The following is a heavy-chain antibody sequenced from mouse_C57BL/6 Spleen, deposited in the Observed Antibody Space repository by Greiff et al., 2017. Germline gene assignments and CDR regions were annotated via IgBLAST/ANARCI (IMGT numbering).Heavy chain of an antibody. CDR2: IDPSDSDT. D-gene: IGHD1-1*01. V-gene: IGHV1-52*01. J-gene: IGHJ1*03. CDR1: GYTFTSYW. Sequence: QVQLQQPGAELVRPGSSVKLSCKASGYTFTSYWMHWVKQRPIQGLEWIGNIDPSDSDTHYNQKFKDKATLTVDKSSSTAYMQLSSLTSEDSAVYYCARFITTVTGGYFDVWGTGTTVTVSS. CDR3: ARFITTVTGGYFDV.